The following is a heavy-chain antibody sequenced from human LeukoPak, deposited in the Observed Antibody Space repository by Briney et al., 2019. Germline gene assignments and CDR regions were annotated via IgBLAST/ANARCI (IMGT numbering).Heavy chain of an antibody. CDR3: AKRGGSGSGSYYLDY. CDR1: GFTFSSYA. CDR2: ISGSGGST. V-gene: IGHV3-23*01. D-gene: IGHD3-10*01. J-gene: IGHJ4*01. Sequence: QPGGSLRLSCAASGFTFSSYAMSWVRQAPGKGLEWVSAISGSGGSTYYADSVKGRFTISRDNSKNTLYLQMNSLRAEDTAAYYCAKRGGSGSGSYYLDYWGQGTLVTVSS.